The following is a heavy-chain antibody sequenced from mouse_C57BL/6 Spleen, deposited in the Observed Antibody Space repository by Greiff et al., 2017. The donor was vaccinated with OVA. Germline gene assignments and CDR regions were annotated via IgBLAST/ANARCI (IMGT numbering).Heavy chain of an antibody. CDR2: ISDGGSYT. Sequence: EVQRVESGGGLVKPGGSLKLSCAASGFTFSSYAMSWVRQTPEKRLEWVATISDGGSYTYYPDNVKGRFTISRDNAKNNLYLQMSHLKSEDTAMYYCARAENYYGSSPWFAYWGQGTLVTVSA. CDR3: ARAENYYGSSPWFAY. D-gene: IGHD1-1*01. CDR1: GFTFSSYA. J-gene: IGHJ3*01. V-gene: IGHV5-4*01.